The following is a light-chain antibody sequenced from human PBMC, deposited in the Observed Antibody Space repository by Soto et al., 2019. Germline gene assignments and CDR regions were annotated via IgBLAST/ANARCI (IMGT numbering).Light chain of an antibody. CDR3: AAWDDSLNGFYV. V-gene: IGLV1-44*01. J-gene: IGLJ1*01. CDR2: SNN. CDR1: SSNNGSNT. Sequence: QSVLTQPPSASGTPGQRVTISCSGSSSNNGSNTVNWYQQLPGTAPKLLIYSNNQRPSGVPDRFSGSKSGTSASLAISGLQSEDEADYYCAAWDDSLNGFYVFGTGTK.